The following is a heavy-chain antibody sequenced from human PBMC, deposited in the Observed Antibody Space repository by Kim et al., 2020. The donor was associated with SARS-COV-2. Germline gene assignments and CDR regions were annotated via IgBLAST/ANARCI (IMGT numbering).Heavy chain of an antibody. CDR1: GFTFSSYA. J-gene: IGHJ4*02. D-gene: IGHD3-10*02. CDR2: ISGSGGST. V-gene: IGHV3-23*01. Sequence: GGSLRLSCAASGFTFSSYAMSWVRQAPGKGLEWVSAISGSGGSTYYADSVKGRFTISRDNSKNTLYLQMNSLRAEDTAVYYCAYPRFGDLYTYWGQGTLVTVSS. CDR3: AYPRFGDLYTY.